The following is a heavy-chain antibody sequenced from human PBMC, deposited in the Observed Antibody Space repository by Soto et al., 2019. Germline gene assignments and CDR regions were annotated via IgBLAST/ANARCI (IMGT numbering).Heavy chain of an antibody. J-gene: IGHJ3*02. CDR1: GFTFSSYG. CDR2: IWYDGSNK. V-gene: IGHV3-33*01. D-gene: IGHD6-19*01. Sequence: GGSLRLSCAASGFTFSSYGMHWVRQAPGKGLEWVAVIWYDGSNKYYADSVKGGFTISRDNSKNTLYLQMNSLRAEDTDVYYCARHKGYSSGWNAFDIWGQGTMVTVSS. CDR3: ARHKGYSSGWNAFDI.